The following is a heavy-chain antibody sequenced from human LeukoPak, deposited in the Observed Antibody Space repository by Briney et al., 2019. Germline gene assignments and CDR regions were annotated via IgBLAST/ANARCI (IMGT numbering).Heavy chain of an antibody. D-gene: IGHD3-9*01. Sequence: PSETLSLTCAVSGGSISSSNWWSWVRQPPGKGLEWIGEIFHSGSTNYNPSLKSRVTISVDKSKNQFSLRLSSVTAADTAVYYCARGSTISPNWFDPWGQGTLVTVSS. CDR1: GGSISSSNW. CDR3: ARGSTISPNWFDP. V-gene: IGHV4-4*02. CDR2: IFHSGST. J-gene: IGHJ5*02.